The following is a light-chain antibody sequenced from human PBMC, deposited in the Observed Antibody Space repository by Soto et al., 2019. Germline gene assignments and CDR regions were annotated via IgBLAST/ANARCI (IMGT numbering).Light chain of an antibody. CDR3: HQYGSSPCDT. Sequence: EIVLTQSPGTLSLSPGERITLSCRASQSVSSDYLAWYQQKPGQAPRPVIYGASRRATGIAARFSGSGSGTDFSLTISGLEPEDFAVYFCHQYGSSPCDTFGKGTKLEIK. CDR1: QSVSSDY. J-gene: IGKJ2*01. CDR2: GAS. V-gene: IGKV3-20*01.